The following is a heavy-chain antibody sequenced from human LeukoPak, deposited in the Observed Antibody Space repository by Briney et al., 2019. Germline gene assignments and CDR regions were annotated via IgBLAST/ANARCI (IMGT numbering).Heavy chain of an antibody. CDR3: AKAPLSYDSSGPFDY. CDR1: GFTFSSYA. CDR2: ISGNGVST. Sequence: GGSLRLSCATSGFTFSSYAMSWVRQAPGKGLEWVSAISGNGVSTYYADSVKGRFTIFRDNSKNTLYLQMNSLRAEDTAVYYCAKAPLSYDSSGPFDYWGQGTLVTVSS. V-gene: IGHV3-23*01. D-gene: IGHD3-22*01. J-gene: IGHJ4*02.